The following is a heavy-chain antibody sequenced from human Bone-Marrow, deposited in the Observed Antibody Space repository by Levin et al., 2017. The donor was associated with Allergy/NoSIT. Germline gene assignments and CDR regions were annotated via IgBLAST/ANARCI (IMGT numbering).Heavy chain of an antibody. CDR2: IYYRGST. CDR1: GGSISSDDYY. CDR3: ARVDCGGDCYAPGRQGYYYGMDV. Sequence: PSETLSLTCSVSGGSISSDDYYWSWIRQHPGRGLEWIGYIYYRGSTYYNPSLKSRVSISVDTSKSQFSLNLTSVTAADTAVYHCARVDCGGDCYAPGRQGYYYGMDVWGQGTTVTVSS. J-gene: IGHJ6*02. D-gene: IGHD2-21*02. V-gene: IGHV4-31*03.